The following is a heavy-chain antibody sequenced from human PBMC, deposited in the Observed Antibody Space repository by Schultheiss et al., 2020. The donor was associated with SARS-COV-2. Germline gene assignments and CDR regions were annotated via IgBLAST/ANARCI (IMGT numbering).Heavy chain of an antibody. J-gene: IGHJ4*02. CDR2: ISSSSSYI. D-gene: IGHD2-2*01. V-gene: IGHV3-21*01. CDR3: ARDDYGNIVVVPAALDY. Sequence: GGSLRLSCAASGFTFSSYSMNWVRQAPGKGLEWVSSISSSSSYIYYADSVKGRFTISRDNAKNSLYLQMNSLRAEDTAVYYFARDDYGNIVVVPAALDYWGQGTLVTVSS. CDR1: GFTFSSYS.